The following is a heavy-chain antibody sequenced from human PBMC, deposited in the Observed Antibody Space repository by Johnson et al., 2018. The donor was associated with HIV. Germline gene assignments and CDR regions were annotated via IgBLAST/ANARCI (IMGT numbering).Heavy chain of an antibody. V-gene: IGHV3-30*02. Sequence: QVRLVESGGGVVQPGTSLRLSCAASGFTFSNYAMHWVRQAPGKGLEWVAFIRYDGSNKYYADSVKGRFTISRDNSKNTLYLQMNSLRAEDTAVYYCARENWGQRMNAFDIWGQGTMVTVSS. J-gene: IGHJ3*02. CDR3: ARENWGQRMNAFDI. D-gene: IGHD7-27*01. CDR1: GFTFSNYA. CDR2: IRYDGSNK.